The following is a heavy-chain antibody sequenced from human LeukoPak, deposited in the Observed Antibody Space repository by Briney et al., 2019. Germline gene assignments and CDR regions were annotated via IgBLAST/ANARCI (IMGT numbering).Heavy chain of an antibody. CDR1: GFTFSSYG. J-gene: IGHJ4*02. CDR2: ISGDGGGT. V-gene: IGHV3-23*01. Sequence: GSLRLSCAASGFTFSSYGMSWIRQAPGKGLEWVSTISGDGGGTYYADSVKGRFTISRDNSQNTLFLQMNSLRADDTAVYYCAKGGGGYLDYWGQGALVTVSS. CDR3: AKGGGGYLDY.